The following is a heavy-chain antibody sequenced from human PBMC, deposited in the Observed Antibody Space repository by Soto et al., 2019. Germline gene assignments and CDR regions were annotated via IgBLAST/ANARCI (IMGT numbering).Heavy chain of an antibody. J-gene: IGHJ4*02. CDR1: VGSIRVYY. Sequence: PSETLSLTCTISVGSIRVYYGSGIRRSPRQGLEGIGYVYDNGSPYYSPSLKSRVTISADTPKKQISLKLTSATDEDTAVYYCARGVGSSPPRYWGRGTLVTVSS. D-gene: IGHD3-9*01. V-gene: IGHV4-59*01. CDR2: VYDNGSP. CDR3: ARGVGSSPPRY.